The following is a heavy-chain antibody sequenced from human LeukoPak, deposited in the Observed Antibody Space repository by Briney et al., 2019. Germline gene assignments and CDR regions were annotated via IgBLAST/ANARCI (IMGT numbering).Heavy chain of an antibody. CDR2: ISSSGTSI. CDR1: GFTFSSYE. CDR3: ARQISRYCSGGSCYSGWEFYFDY. D-gene: IGHD2-15*01. V-gene: IGHV3-48*03. Sequence: GGALRLSCAASGFTFSSYEMNWVRQAPGKGLDWVSYISSSGTSIHYADSVKGRFTISRDNAKNSLYLQMNSLRAEDTAVYHCARQISRYCSGGSCYSGWEFYFDYWGQGTPVTVSS. J-gene: IGHJ4*02.